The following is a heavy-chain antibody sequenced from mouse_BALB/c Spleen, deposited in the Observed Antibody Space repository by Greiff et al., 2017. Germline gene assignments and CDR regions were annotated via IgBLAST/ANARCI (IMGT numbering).Heavy chain of an antibody. Sequence: VQLQQSGAELVKPGASVKLSCKASGYTFTSYWMHWVKQRPGQGLEWIGEINPSNGRTNYNEKFKSKATLTVDKSSSTAYMQLSSLTSEDSAVYYCECGNFAYWGQGTLVTVSA. CDR1: GYTFTSYW. CDR2: INPSNGRT. CDR3: ECGNFAY. D-gene: IGHD2-1*01. V-gene: IGHV1S81*02. J-gene: IGHJ3*01.